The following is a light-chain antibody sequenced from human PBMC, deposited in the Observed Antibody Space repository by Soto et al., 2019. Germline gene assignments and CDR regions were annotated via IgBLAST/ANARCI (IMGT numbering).Light chain of an antibody. J-gene: IGLJ2*01. CDR3: ISYTSSSTVV. V-gene: IGLV2-14*03. CDR2: DVS. CDR1: SSDVGGYDY. Sequence: QSALTQPASVSGSPGQSITISCSGTSSDVGGYDYVSWYQQHPGKAPKLMIYDVSHRPSGASNRFSGSKSGNTASLTISGLQAEDEADYYCISYTSSSTVVFGGGTQLTVL.